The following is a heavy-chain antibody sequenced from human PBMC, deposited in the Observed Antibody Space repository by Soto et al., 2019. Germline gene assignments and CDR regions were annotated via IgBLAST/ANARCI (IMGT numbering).Heavy chain of an antibody. Sequence: GGSLRLSCAASGFTFSSYGMSWVRQAPGKGLEWVANITQDGSEKYYVDSVKGRFTISRDNAKNTLYLQMNSLRAEDTAVYYCARDLGRLGDYYGMDVWGQGTTVTVSS. J-gene: IGHJ6*02. D-gene: IGHD3-16*01. CDR1: GFTFSSYG. CDR2: ITQDGSEK. CDR3: ARDLGRLGDYYGMDV. V-gene: IGHV3-7*03.